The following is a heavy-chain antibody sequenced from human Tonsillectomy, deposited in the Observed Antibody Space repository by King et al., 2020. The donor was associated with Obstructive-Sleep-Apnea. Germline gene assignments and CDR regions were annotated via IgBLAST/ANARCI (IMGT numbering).Heavy chain of an antibody. CDR3: ARDVGCSGGSCYWGGGY. CDR1: GFTFSNYW. V-gene: IGHV3-7*03. J-gene: IGHJ4*02. Sequence: QLVQSGGGLVQPRGSLRLSCAASGFTFSNYWMSWVRQAPGKGLEWVANIKQDGSEKYYVDSVKGRFTISRDNAKNSLYLQMNSLGAEDTAVYYCARDVGCSGGSCYWGGGYWGQGTLVTVSS. CDR2: IKQDGSEK. D-gene: IGHD2-15*01.